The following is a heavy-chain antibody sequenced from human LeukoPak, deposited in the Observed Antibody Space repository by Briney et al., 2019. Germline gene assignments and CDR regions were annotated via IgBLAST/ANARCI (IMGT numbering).Heavy chain of an antibody. CDR1: GSPFRDYY. J-gene: IGHJ4*02. V-gene: IGHV3-11*01. CDR2: IIAIGNII. Sequence: GGSLRLSCVASGSPFRDYYFSWVRQAPGQGREWLSFIIAIGNIIHYEDSVKGRFTISRDDAKNSVFLQMDSLRTEDTALYYCARHMVITPFDSWGQGTLVTVSS. CDR3: ARHMVITPFDS. D-gene: IGHD4/OR15-4a*01.